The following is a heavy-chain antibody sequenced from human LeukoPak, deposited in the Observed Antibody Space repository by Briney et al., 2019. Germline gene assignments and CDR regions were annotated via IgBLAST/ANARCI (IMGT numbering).Heavy chain of an antibody. CDR2: INPYSGGT. V-gene: IGHV1-2*02. D-gene: IGHD3-22*01. J-gene: IGHJ6*02. CDR3: TLMTMIVAGVDV. Sequence: GASVKVSCKASGFTFTGYYMHWLRQAPGQGLEWMGWINPYSGGTNYAQKFQGRVTMTRDTSISTAYMELSSLRSDDTAVYYCTLMTMIVAGVDVWGQGTTVTVSS. CDR1: GFTFTGYY.